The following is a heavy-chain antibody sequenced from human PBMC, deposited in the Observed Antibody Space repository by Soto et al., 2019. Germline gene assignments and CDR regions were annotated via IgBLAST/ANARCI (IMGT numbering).Heavy chain of an antibody. D-gene: IGHD2-15*01. CDR1: GYTFTTYG. Sequence: QVQLVQSGAEVKRPGASVKVSCKASGYTFTTYGFNWVRQAPGQGLEWMGWISPYNGDTNYAQNFQGRVTLTTDTSTSKAYMELRSLTSDDTAVYYCARTPRAQMIVLEAATRFDYWGQGTLVTVSS. V-gene: IGHV1-18*04. CDR2: ISPYNGDT. J-gene: IGHJ4*02. CDR3: ARTPRAQMIVLEAATRFDY.